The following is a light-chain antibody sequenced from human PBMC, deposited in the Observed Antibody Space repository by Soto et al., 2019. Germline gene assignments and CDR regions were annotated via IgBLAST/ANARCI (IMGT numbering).Light chain of an antibody. V-gene: IGKV3-20*01. J-gene: IGKJ1*01. CDR1: QSVSNRQ. CDR2: GIS. CDR3: LQYGRSRWT. Sequence: EIVLTQSPGNLSLSPGERDTFSCRASQSVSNRQLAWYQQKPGQAPRLLIYGISSRATAIPDRFSGSGSGTDFTLSISRLEPEDFAVYYFLQYGRSRWTFGQGTKVEIK.